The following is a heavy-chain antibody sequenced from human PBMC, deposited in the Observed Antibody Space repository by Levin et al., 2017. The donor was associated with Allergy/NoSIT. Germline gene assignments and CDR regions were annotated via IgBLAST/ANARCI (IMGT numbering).Heavy chain of an antibody. CDR2: ISSSSSTI. CDR3: ARERGITMVRGVIDFYYYGMDV. J-gene: IGHJ6*02. D-gene: IGHD3-10*01. CDR1: GFTFSSYS. Sequence: GESLKISCAASGFTFSSYSMNWVRQAPGKGLEWVSYISSSSSTIYYADSVKGRFTISRDNAKNSLYLQMNSLRDEDTAVYYCARERGITMVRGVIDFYYYGMDVWGQGTTVTVSS. V-gene: IGHV3-48*02.